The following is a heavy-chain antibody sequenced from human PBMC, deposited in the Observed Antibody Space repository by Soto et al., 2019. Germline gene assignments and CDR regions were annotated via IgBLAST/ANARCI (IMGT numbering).Heavy chain of an antibody. V-gene: IGHV3-49*04. CDR1: GFTFGDYA. Sequence: LRLSCTASGFTFGDYAMSWVRQAPGKGLEWVGFIRSKAYGGTTEYAASVKGRFTISRDDSKSIAYLQMNSLKTEDTAVYYCTRNDFWSGYWSHFDYWGQGTLVTVSS. J-gene: IGHJ4*02. D-gene: IGHD3-3*01. CDR2: IRSKAYGGTT. CDR3: TRNDFWSGYWSHFDY.